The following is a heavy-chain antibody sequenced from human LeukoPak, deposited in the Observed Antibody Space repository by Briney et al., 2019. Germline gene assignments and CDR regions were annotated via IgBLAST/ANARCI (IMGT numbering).Heavy chain of an antibody. CDR3: AARPGEVAVPYDY. V-gene: IGHV3-11*01. J-gene: IGHJ4*02. D-gene: IGHD2-15*01. CDR2: ISSSGSTI. Sequence: GGSLRLSCAASGFTFSDYYMSWIRPAPGKGLEWVSYISSSGSTIYYADSVKGRFTISRDSSKNTLYLQMHSLRAEDTAVYYCAARPGEVAVPYDYWGQGTLVTVSS. CDR1: GFTFSDYY.